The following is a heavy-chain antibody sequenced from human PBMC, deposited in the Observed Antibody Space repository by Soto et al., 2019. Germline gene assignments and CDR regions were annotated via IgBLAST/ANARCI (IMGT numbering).Heavy chain of an antibody. D-gene: IGHD6-19*01. Sequence: LRLSCAASGFTFSSYEMNWVRQAPGKGLEWVSYISSSGSTIYYADSVKGRFTISRDNAKNSLYLQMNSLRAEDTAVYYCAPGIAVAGYYFDYWGQGTLVTVSS. J-gene: IGHJ4*02. CDR1: GFTFSSYE. CDR3: APGIAVAGYYFDY. CDR2: ISSSGSTI. V-gene: IGHV3-48*03.